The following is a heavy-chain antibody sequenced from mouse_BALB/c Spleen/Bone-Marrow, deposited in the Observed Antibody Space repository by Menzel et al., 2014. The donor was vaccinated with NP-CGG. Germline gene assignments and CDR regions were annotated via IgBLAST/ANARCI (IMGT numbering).Heavy chain of an antibody. V-gene: IGHV1-15*01. D-gene: IGHD2-1*01. J-gene: IGHJ3*01. CDR2: IVIEIGGT. CDR1: GYTFTDYE. CDR3: TRGRPCGNSAWFPY. Sequence: QVQLQQSGAELVRPGASVTLSCKVSGYTFTDYELHWVKQTPVHGLEWIGGIVIEIGGTAYNPNFTGKTTLTANKSNSTAYMEIHRLTSKDSAVYYCTRGRPCGNSAWFPYWGQGTLVTVSA.